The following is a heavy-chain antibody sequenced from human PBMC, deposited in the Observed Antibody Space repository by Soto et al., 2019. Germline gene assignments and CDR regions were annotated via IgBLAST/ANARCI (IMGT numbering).Heavy chain of an antibody. CDR2: ISSGSSTI. CDR1: GFTFSSYS. D-gene: IGHD2-2*01. J-gene: IGHJ6*03. CDR3: TRSAYMDV. Sequence: VGALTRSCAASGFTFSSYSMNWVRQAPGKGLEWVSYISSGSSTIYYADSVKGRFTISRDNAKNSLYLQMDSLRAEDTDVYYATRSAYMDVWGTGTTVTVS. V-gene: IGHV3-48*01.